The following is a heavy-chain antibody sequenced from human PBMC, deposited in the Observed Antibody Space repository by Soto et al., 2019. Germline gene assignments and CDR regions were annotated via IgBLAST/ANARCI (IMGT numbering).Heavy chain of an antibody. V-gene: IGHV3-23*01. CDR3: AKDFIETGESYWYFDL. J-gene: IGHJ2*01. D-gene: IGHD7-27*01. Sequence: GGSLRLSCAASGFTFSSYAMSWVRQAPGKGLEWVSAISGSGGSTYYADSVKGRFTISRDNSKNTLYLQMNSLRAEDTAVYYCAKDFIETGESYWYFDLWGRGTLVTVSS. CDR1: GFTFSSYA. CDR2: ISGSGGST.